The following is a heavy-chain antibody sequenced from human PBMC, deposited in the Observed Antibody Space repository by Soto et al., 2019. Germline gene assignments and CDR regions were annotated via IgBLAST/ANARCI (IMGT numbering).Heavy chain of an antibody. CDR1: GFSLSTSGVG. J-gene: IGHJ4*02. Sequence: VSVPTLVNPTQTLTLTCSFSGFSLSTSGVGVGWVRQAPGKALEWLTLFYWDDDRRYNPSLKSRLTFAKDTSRYQVVLTMTNMDPVHTATYYCAHLRVGGTFVRGVTFDDWGQGVLVIVSS. CDR3: AHLRVGGTFVRGVTFDD. CDR2: FYWDDDR. V-gene: IGHV2-5*02. D-gene: IGHD3-10*01.